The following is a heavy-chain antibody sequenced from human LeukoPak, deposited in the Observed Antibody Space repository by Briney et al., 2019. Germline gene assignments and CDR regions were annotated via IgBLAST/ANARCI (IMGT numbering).Heavy chain of an antibody. V-gene: IGHV3-33*06. CDR3: AKLTDF. CDR2: IWYHGNDV. Sequence: GMSLRLSCSASGFTFGSYGMHWVRQAPGKGLEWVALIWYHGNDVDYADSVKGRFTISRDSSKNTVYLQMNSLRAEDTAVYFCAKLTDFWGRGTLVTVSS. J-gene: IGHJ2*01. CDR1: GFTFGSYG. D-gene: IGHD3-9*01.